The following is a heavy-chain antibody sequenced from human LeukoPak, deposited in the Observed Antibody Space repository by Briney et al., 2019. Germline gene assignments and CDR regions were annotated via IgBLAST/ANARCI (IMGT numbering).Heavy chain of an antibody. D-gene: IGHD2-8*01. J-gene: IGHJ2*01. V-gene: IGHV3-23*01. Sequence: GGSLRLSCAASGFTFGSYAMSWVRQAPGKGLEWVSTIGGGSETTSYADSAKGRFTNSRDNSKNTVYLQMNSLRAEDTAVYYCAKSSSGLGLNEYFDLWGRGTLVTVSS. CDR3: AKSSSGLGLNEYFDL. CDR1: GFTFGSYA. CDR2: IGGGSETT.